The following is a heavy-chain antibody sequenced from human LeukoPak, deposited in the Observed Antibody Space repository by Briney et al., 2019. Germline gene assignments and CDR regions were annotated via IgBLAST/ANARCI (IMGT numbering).Heavy chain of an antibody. D-gene: IGHD3-3*01. CDR1: GFTFSSYS. V-gene: IGHV3-48*01. CDR3: ARVTYDFCSSPTYYMDV. Sequence: GGSLRLSCAASGFTFSSYSMNWVRQAPGKGLEWVSYISSSSSTIYYADSVKGRFTISRDNAKNSLYLQMNSLRAEDTAVYYCARVTYDFCSSPTYYMDVWGKGTTVTVSS. CDR2: ISSSSSTI. J-gene: IGHJ6*03.